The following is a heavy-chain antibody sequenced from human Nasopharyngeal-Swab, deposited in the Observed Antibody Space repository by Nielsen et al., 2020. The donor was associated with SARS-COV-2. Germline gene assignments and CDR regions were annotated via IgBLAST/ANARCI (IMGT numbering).Heavy chain of an antibody. D-gene: IGHD4-17*01. V-gene: IGHV6-1*01. CDR1: GDSVSSSSAA. J-gene: IGHJ6*03. Sequence: QTPSLTRAISGDSVSSSSAARNWIRQSPSRGLEWLGRTYYRSKWYNDDAVSVKSRITINPDTSKNQFSLHLNSVTPEDTAVYYCARARGAYGDYYYYYYTDVWGKGTTVTVSS. CDR3: ARARGAYGDYYYYYYTDV. CDR2: TYYRSKWYN.